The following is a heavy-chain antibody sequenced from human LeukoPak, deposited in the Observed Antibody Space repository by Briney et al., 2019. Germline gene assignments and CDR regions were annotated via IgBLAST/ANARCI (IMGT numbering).Heavy chain of an antibody. D-gene: IGHD2-21*01. J-gene: IGHJ4*02. CDR2: ISAYNGNS. V-gene: IGHV1-18*01. Sequence: ASVKVSCKASGYTFISYGISWVRQAPGQGLEWMGWISAYNGNSNYAQKLQGRVTMTTDTSTSTAYMEVRSLRSEDTAVYYCARGLRLWPSVYWGQGTLVTVSS. CDR1: GYTFISYG. CDR3: ARGLRLWPSVY.